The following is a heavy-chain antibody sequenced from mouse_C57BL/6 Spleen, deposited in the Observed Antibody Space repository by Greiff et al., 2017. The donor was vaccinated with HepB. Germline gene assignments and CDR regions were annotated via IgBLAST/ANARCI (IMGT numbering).Heavy chain of an antibody. D-gene: IGHD2-3*01. CDR1: GFTFSSYG. V-gene: IGHV5-6*01. J-gene: IGHJ3*01. Sequence: EVQLQESGGDLVKPGGSLKLSCAASGFTFSSYGMSWVRQTPDKRLEWVATISSGGSYTYYPDSVKGRFTISRDNAKNTLYLQMSSLKSEDTAMYYCARHDGYYVGFAYWGQGTLVTVSA. CDR2: ISSGGSYT. CDR3: ARHDGYYVGFAY.